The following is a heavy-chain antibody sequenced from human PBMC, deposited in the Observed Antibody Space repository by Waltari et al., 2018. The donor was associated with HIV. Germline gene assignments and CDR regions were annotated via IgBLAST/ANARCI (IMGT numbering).Heavy chain of an antibody. Sequence: QVQLQESGPGLVKPSETLSLTCTVSSGSISSSSSYWGWIRQPPGRGLEWIGNIYDSGSTYYNPALQSRVTISVDTSKNQFSLKLSSVTAADTAVYYCANLPFVYFDYWGQGTLVTVSS. CDR2: IYDSGST. CDR3: ANLPFVYFDY. V-gene: IGHV4-39*01. J-gene: IGHJ4*02. CDR1: SGSISSSSSY.